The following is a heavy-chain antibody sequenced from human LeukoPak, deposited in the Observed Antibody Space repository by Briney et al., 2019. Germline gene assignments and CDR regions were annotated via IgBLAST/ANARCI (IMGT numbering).Heavy chain of an antibody. V-gene: IGHV4-59*08. Sequence: PSETLSLTCTVSGGSISNYYWSWIRQTPGKGLEWIGYIFYSGSTDYNPSVKSRVTISVDTSRNQFSLKLMSVTAADTAVYYCARRGDGYPYYFDYWGQGTLVTVSS. CDR2: IFYSGST. CDR3: ARRGDGYPYYFDY. J-gene: IGHJ4*02. CDR1: GGSISNYY. D-gene: IGHD5-24*01.